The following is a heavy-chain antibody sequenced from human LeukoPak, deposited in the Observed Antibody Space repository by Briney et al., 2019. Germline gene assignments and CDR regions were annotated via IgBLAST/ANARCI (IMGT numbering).Heavy chain of an antibody. J-gene: IGHJ4*02. CDR1: GFSLSTSGVG. CDR3: AHFLTMVRGVSPTFDY. CDR2: IYWDDDK. D-gene: IGHD3-10*01. V-gene: IGHV2-5*02. Sequence: SGPTLVNPTQTLTLTCTFSGFSLSTSGVGVGWIRQPPGKALEWLALIYWDDDKRYSPSLKSRLTITKDTSKNQVVLTMTNMDPVDTATYYCAHFLTMVRGVSPTFDYWGQGTLVTVSS.